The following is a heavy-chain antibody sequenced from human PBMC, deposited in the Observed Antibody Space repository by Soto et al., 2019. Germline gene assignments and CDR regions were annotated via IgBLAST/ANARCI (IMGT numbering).Heavy chain of an antibody. J-gene: IGHJ4*02. CDR1: GGSISSYY. CDR3: ARDFDSSGYYYDGEGCFDY. Sequence: SETLSLTGTASGGSISSYYWSWIRQPAGKGLEWIRRIYTSGSTNYNPSLKSRVTMSVETSKNQFSLKLSSVTAEDTAVYYSARDFDSSGYYYDGEGCFDYWGPGTLVTVSS. CDR2: IYTSGST. V-gene: IGHV4-4*07. D-gene: IGHD3-22*01.